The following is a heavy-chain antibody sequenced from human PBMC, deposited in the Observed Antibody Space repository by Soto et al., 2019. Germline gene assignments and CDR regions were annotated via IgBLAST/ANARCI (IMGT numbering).Heavy chain of an antibody. J-gene: IGHJ6*02. V-gene: IGHV1-69*06. CDR2: IIPILGTA. Sequence: SVKVSCKASGGTFSSYAISWVRQAPGRGLEWMGGIIPILGTANYAQKFQGRVTITADKSTSTAYMELSSLRSEDTAVYYCARRSKYSSSSWYSYGMDVWAQGTTVPVSS. D-gene: IGHD6-6*01. CDR1: GGTFSSYA. CDR3: ARRSKYSSSSWYSYGMDV.